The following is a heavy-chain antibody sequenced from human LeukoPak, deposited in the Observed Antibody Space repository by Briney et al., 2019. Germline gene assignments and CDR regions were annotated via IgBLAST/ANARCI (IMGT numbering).Heavy chain of an antibody. Sequence: PSETLSLTCTVSGGSISSSSYYWGWIRQPPGKGLEGSGSIYYSGSTYYNPSLKRRVTISVDTSKNQFSLKLSSVTAADTAVYYCARNHVWAFDTWGQGTMVTASS. J-gene: IGHJ3*02. CDR1: GGSISSSSYY. CDR2: IYYSGST. CDR3: ARNHVWAFDT. D-gene: IGHD1-14*01. V-gene: IGHV4-39*01.